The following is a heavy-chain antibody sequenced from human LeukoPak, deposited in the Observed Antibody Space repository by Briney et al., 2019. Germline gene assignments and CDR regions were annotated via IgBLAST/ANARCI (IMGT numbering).Heavy chain of an antibody. CDR1: GLNFNSHT. CDR3: ARMEKFYYGSGGFSPPLMDV. V-gene: IGHV3-21*01. Sequence: GGSLRLSCVASGLNFNSHTMKWVRQAPGKGLEWVSSISSDSNSIYHADSVKGRFTISRDNAKNSLYLQMNSLRAEDTAVYYCARMEKFYYGSGGFSPPLMDVWGQGTTVIVSS. CDR2: ISSDSNSI. J-gene: IGHJ6*02. D-gene: IGHD3-10*01.